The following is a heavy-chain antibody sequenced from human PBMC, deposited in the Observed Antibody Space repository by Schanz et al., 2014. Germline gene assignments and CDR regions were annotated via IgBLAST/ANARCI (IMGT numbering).Heavy chain of an antibody. CDR1: GFSFTTYA. D-gene: IGHD1-1*01. CDR3: ARDRRNADLDY. V-gene: IGHV3-23*04. J-gene: IGHJ4*02. CDR2: ISSGGGST. Sequence: VQLVDSGGGLVKPGGSLRLSCASSGFSFTTYAMSWVRQAPGKGLEWVSSISSGGGSTYYADSVKGRFTISRDNSKNTLYLEMNSLRAEDTALYYCARDRRNADLDYWGQGTLVTVSS.